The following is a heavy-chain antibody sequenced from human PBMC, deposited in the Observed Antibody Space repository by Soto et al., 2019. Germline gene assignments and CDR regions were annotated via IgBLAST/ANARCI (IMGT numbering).Heavy chain of an antibody. Sequence: GESLKISCAASGFTFSSYAMSWVRQAPGKGLEWVSAISGSGGSTYYADSVKGRFTISRDNSKNTLYLQMNSLRAEDTAVYYCAKAICDDSSGYYDCYYYYGMDVWGQGTTVTVSS. J-gene: IGHJ6*02. CDR3: AKAICDDSSGYYDCYYYYGMDV. V-gene: IGHV3-23*01. CDR2: ISGSGGST. CDR1: GFTFSSYA. D-gene: IGHD3-22*01.